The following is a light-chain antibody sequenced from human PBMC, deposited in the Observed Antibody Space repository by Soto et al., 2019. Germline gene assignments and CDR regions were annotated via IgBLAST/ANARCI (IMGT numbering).Light chain of an antibody. CDR1: QDISNY. V-gene: IGKV1-33*01. Sequence: DIQMTQSPSSLSASVGDRVTITCQASQDISNYLNWYQQKPGRAPKLLIYDASNLETGVPSRFSGSGSRTDFTFTISRLQPEDIATYYCQQYDNLPLTFGGGTKVDI. CDR3: QQYDNLPLT. CDR2: DAS. J-gene: IGKJ4*01.